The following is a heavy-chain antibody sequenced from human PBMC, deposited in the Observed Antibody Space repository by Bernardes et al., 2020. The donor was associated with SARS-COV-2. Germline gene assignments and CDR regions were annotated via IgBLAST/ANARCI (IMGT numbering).Heavy chain of an antibody. CDR3: AKELAYGTTWRDYKYYFGMDV. D-gene: IGHD2-8*01. Sequence: GGSLRLSCVASGFTFSKNAMTWVRQVPGKGLEWVSAISAIGGSTYYAESVKGRFTISRDNSKNTLYLEMNSLRAEDTAVYYCAKELAYGTTWRDYKYYFGMDVWGQGTTVTVSS. V-gene: IGHV3-23*01. J-gene: IGHJ6*02. CDR1: GFTFSKNA. CDR2: ISAIGGST.